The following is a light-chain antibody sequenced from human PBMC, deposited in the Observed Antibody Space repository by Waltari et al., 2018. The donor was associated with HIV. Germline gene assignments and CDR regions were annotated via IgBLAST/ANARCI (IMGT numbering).Light chain of an antibody. V-gene: IGLV2-23*02. Sequence: QSALTQPASVSGSPGQSITISCPGTSSDVGSYNLVPWYQQYPGKAPKLMIYEVSKRPSGVSNRFSGSKSGNTASLTISGLQAEDEADYYCCSYAATSTFVFGTGTKVTVL. CDR1: SSDVGSYNL. CDR3: CSYAATSTFV. CDR2: EVS. J-gene: IGLJ1*01.